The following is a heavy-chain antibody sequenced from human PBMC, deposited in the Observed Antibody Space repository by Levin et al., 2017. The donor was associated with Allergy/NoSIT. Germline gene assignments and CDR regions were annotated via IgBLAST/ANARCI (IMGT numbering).Heavy chain of an antibody. J-gene: IGHJ3*02. CDR2: IIPILGIA. Sequence: SVKVSCKASGGTFSSYAISWVRQAPGQGLEWMGRIIPILGIANYAQKFQGRVTITADKSTSTAYMELSSLRSEDTAVYYCARGIFRPSRWLVIDAFDIWGQGTMVTVSS. CDR3: ARGIFRPSRWLVIDAFDI. CDR1: GGTFSSYA. V-gene: IGHV1-69*04. D-gene: IGHD6-19*01.